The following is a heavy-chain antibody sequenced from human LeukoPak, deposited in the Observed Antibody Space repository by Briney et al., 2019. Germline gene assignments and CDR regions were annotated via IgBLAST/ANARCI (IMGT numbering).Heavy chain of an antibody. CDR1: GFNVSNNY. Sequence: GGSLRLSCAASGFNVSNNYMTWVRQAPGKGLEWVSLIYSSGSTYYADSVKGRFTISRDNSKNTLYLQVNSLRAEDTAVYYCARRGDGGRSFDYWGQGTLVTVSS. D-gene: IGHD4-23*01. CDR2: IYSSGST. CDR3: ARRGDGGRSFDY. J-gene: IGHJ4*02. V-gene: IGHV3-53*01.